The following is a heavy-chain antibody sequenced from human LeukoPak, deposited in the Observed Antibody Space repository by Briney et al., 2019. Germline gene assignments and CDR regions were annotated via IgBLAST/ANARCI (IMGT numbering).Heavy chain of an antibody. CDR3: TRPLGYDYVWGSYRQEGYYFDY. Sequence: TGGSLRLSCTASGFTFGDYAMSWVRQAPGKGLEWVGFIRSKAYGGTTEYAASVKGRFTISRDDSKSIAYLQMNSLKTEDTAVYYCTRPLGYDYVWGSYRQEGYYFDYWGQGTLVTVSS. CDR2: IRSKAYGGTT. D-gene: IGHD3-16*02. V-gene: IGHV3-49*04. CDR1: GFTFGDYA. J-gene: IGHJ4*02.